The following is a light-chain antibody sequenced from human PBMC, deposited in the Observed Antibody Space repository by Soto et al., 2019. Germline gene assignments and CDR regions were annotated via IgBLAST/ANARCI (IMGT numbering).Light chain of an antibody. CDR3: QQYGSSGT. J-gene: IGKJ1*01. V-gene: IGKV3D-20*01. Sequence: EIVLTQSPATLSLSPGERATLSCGASQSVSSSCLAWYQQRPGQAPRLLIYDISNRAAGVPARFSGSGSGTDFTLTISRLEPEDFAVYYCQQYGSSGTFGQGTKVDIK. CDR1: QSVSSSC. CDR2: DIS.